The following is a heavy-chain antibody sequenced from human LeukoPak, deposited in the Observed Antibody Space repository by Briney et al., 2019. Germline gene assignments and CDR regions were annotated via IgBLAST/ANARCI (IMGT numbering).Heavy chain of an antibody. V-gene: IGHV3-30*18. D-gene: IGHD7-27*01. Sequence: PGRSLRLSCAASGFTFSSYAMHWVRQAPGKGLEWVAVISYDGSNKYYADSVKGRFTISRDNSKNTLYLQMNSLRAEDTAVYYCAKSGLGSLDIWGQGTMVTVSS. J-gene: IGHJ3*02. CDR2: ISYDGSNK. CDR1: GFTFSSYA. CDR3: AKSGLGSLDI.